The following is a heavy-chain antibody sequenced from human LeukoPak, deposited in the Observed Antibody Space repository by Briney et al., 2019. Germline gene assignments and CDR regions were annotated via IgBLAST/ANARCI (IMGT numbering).Heavy chain of an antibody. CDR3: ARDNYYGSGSGNYMDV. V-gene: IGHV3-74*01. D-gene: IGHD3-10*01. CDR1: GFTFSAYW. CDR2: INNDGTAT. J-gene: IGHJ6*03. Sequence: GGSLRLSCAASGFTFSAYWMHWVRQVPGKGLVWVSRINNDGTATFFADSVKGRFTISRDNAKNTLYLQMNSLRAEDTAVYYCARDNYYGSGSGNYMDVWGKGTTVTISS.